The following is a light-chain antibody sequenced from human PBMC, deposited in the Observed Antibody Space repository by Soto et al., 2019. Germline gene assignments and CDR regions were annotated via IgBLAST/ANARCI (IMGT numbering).Light chain of an antibody. CDR1: NIGSKN. Sequence: SYELTHALSVSVALGQTARITCGGNNIGSKNVHWYQQKPVQAPVLGIYRDSNRHSGIHERFSGSNSGNTATLTISRAQAGDEADYYCQVWDSSIVVFGGGTKL. CDR2: RDS. V-gene: IGLV3-9*01. J-gene: IGLJ2*01. CDR3: QVWDSSIVV.